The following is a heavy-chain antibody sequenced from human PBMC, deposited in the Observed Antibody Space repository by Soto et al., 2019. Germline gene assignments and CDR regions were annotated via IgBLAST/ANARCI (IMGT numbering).Heavy chain of an antibody. CDR1: GGSFSGYY. CDR2: VNHSGST. V-gene: IGHV4-34*01. Sequence: QVQLQQWGAGLLKPSETLSLTCAVYGGSFSGYYWCWIRQPRGKGLEWIGEVNHSGSTNYNPSLKSRVTISVDTSKNQFSLKLSSVTAADSAVYYCARRRSWYPYYYWGQGTLVTVSS. D-gene: IGHD6-13*01. J-gene: IGHJ4*02. CDR3: ARRRSWYPYYY.